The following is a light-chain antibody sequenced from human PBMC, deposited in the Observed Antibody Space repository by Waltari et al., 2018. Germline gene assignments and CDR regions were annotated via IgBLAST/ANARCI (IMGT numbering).Light chain of an antibody. J-gene: IGLJ3*02. Sequence: QSAPTQPPSVSGSPGQSVTIPCTGTITDVGAYHYVSWYQQHPGKAPKLMIYGVSNRPSGVSDRFSGSKSGNTASLTISGLQAEDEADYYCCSYTTTSTLVFGGGTRLTVL. CDR1: ITDVGAYHY. CDR3: CSYTTTSTLV. CDR2: GVS. V-gene: IGLV2-14*01.